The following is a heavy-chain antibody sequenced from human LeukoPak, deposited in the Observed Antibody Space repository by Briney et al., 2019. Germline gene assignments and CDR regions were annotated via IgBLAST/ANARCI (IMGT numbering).Heavy chain of an antibody. Sequence: GGSLTLSCAASGFTFSSYHMKWVRQAPGKGLEWVSYISIISSTIYYADSVKGRFTISRDDAKNSVYLQMNSLRAEDTAVYYCARPYERELDYWGQGTLVTVSS. CDR2: ISIISSTI. D-gene: IGHD5-12*01. CDR3: ARPYERELDY. V-gene: IGHV3-48*01. J-gene: IGHJ4*02. CDR1: GFTFSSYH.